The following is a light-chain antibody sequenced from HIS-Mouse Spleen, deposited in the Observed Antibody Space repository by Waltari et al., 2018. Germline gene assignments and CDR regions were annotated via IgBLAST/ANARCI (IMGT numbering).Light chain of an antibody. CDR1: ALPKKY. J-gene: IGLJ2*01. CDR2: EDS. CDR3: YSTDSSGNHRV. Sequence: SYELTQPPSVSVSPGQTARITCSGDALPKKYAYWYQQKSGQAPVLVIYEDSKRPSGIPERLSGTNSGKMAAMTISGAQVEDEADYYCYSTDSSGNHRVFGGGTKLTVL. V-gene: IGLV3-10*01.